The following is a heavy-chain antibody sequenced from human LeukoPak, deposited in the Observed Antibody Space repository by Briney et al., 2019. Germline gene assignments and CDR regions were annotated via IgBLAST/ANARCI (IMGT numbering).Heavy chain of an antibody. Sequence: ASVKVSCKASGYTFTGYYMHWVRQAPGRGLEWMGWINPNSGGTNYAQKFQGRVTMTRDTSISTAYMELSRLRSDDTAVYYCARDRGFYGLSCYMDVWGKGTTVTVSS. CDR2: INPNSGGT. J-gene: IGHJ6*03. CDR3: ARDRGFYGLSCYMDV. D-gene: IGHD3/OR15-3a*01. CDR1: GYTFTGYY. V-gene: IGHV1-2*02.